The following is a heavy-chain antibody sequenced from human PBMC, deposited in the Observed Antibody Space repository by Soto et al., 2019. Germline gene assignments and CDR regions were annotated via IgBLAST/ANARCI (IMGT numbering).Heavy chain of an antibody. CDR3: ARATRLGSTVTRRSYYYYMDV. Sequence: PSETLSLTCAVSSGSISSSNWWSWVRQPPGKGLEWIGEIYHSGSTNYNPSLKSRVTISVDKSKNQFSLKLSSVTAADTAVYYCARATRLGSTVTRRSYYYYMDVWGKGTTVTVSS. V-gene: IGHV4-4*02. CDR2: IYHSGST. J-gene: IGHJ6*03. CDR1: SGSISSSNW. D-gene: IGHD4-17*01.